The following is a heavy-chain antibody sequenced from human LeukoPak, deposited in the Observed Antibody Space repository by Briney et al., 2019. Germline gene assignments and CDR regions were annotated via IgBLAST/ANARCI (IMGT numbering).Heavy chain of an antibody. CDR3: AREDYDSRGYYYVEGSWFDP. D-gene: IGHD3-22*01. Sequence: QPGGSLRLSCVASGFTFNSYTMHWVRQAPGKGLEWVALISYDGSEKNYADSVKGRFTVSRGNSKNTPYLQMNSLRAEDTAVYYCAREDYDSRGYYYVEGSWFDPWGQGTLVTVSS. CDR1: GFTFNSYT. CDR2: ISYDGSEK. J-gene: IGHJ5*02. V-gene: IGHV3-30*04.